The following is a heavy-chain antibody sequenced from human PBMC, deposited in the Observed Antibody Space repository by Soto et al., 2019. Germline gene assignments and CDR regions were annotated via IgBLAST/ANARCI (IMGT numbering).Heavy chain of an antibody. CDR1: GFTFTSYA. CDR2: ISGGGDGT. CDR3: AKATSAVPFGYYGLDV. D-gene: IGHD3-3*01. J-gene: IGHJ6*02. V-gene: IGHV3-23*01. Sequence: GSLRLSCAASGFTFTSYAMYWVRQAPGKGLEWVSTISGGGDGTYYADPVKGRFTISRDNSKNTLYLQMNSLRAEDTAVYYCAKATSAVPFGYYGLDVWGQGTTVTVSS.